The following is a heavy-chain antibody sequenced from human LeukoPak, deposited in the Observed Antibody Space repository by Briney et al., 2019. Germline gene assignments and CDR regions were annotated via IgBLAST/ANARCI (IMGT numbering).Heavy chain of an antibody. CDR2: ISSSGSTI. CDR1: GFTFGDYY. J-gene: IGHJ4*02. D-gene: IGHD5-18*01. V-gene: IGHV3-11*04. CDR3: ARDNRGGYSYGSVDY. Sequence: GGSLRLSCAASGFTFGDYYMSWIRQAPGKGLEWVSYISSSGSTIYYADSVKGRFTISRDNAKNSLYLQMNSLRAERIVVYYCARDNRGGYSYGSVDYWRQGTLVTVCS.